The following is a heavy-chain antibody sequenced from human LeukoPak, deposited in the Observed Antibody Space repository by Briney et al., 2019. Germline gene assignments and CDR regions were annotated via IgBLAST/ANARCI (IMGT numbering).Heavy chain of an antibody. Sequence: GGSLRLSCAASGFTFDDYGMSWVRQAPGKGLEWVAVISYDGSNKYYADSVKGRFTISRDNSKNTLYLQMNSLRAEDTAVYYCAKDHDYYYMDVWGKGTTVTVSS. CDR3: AKDHDYYYMDV. V-gene: IGHV3-30*18. J-gene: IGHJ6*03. CDR2: ISYDGSNK. CDR1: GFTFDDYG.